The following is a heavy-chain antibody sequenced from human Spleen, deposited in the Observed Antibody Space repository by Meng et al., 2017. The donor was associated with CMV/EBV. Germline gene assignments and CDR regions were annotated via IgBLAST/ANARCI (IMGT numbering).Heavy chain of an antibody. J-gene: IGHJ3*02. CDR3: ARVVTDDAFDI. D-gene: IGHD3-10*01. V-gene: IGHV3-30*04. CDR2: ISHDGSNK. CDR1: GFTFSSYA. Sequence: GESLKISCAASGFTFSSYAMHWVRQAPGKGLEWVAVISHDGSNKYYADSVKGRFTISRDNAKNLLYLQMNSLRAEDTAVYYCARVVTDDAFDIWGQGTMVTVSS.